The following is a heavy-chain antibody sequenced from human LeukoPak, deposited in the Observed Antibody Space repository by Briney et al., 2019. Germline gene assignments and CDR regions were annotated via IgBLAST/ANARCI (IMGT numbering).Heavy chain of an antibody. CDR2: ISWNSGSI. D-gene: IGHD6-19*01. Sequence: GGSLRLSCAASGFTFDDYAIHWVRQAPGKGLEWVSGISWNSGSIGYADSVKGRFTISRDNAKNSLYLQMNSLRAEDTALYYCARTYSSGWYGKFDYWGQGTLVTVSS. CDR1: GFTFDDYA. J-gene: IGHJ4*02. CDR3: ARTYSSGWYGKFDY. V-gene: IGHV3-9*01.